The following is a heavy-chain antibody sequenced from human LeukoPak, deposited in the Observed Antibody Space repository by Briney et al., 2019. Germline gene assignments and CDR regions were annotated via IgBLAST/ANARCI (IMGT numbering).Heavy chain of an antibody. CDR1: GGSFSGYY. V-gene: IGHV4-34*01. J-gene: IGHJ4*02. CDR3: ARGTYIAARPTYHFDY. CDR2: INHSGST. D-gene: IGHD6-6*01. Sequence: SETLSLTCAVYGGSFSGYYWSWIRQPPGKGLEWIGEINHSGSTNYNPSLKSRVTISVDTSKNQFSLKLSSVTAADTAVYYCARGTYIAARPTYHFDYWGQGTLVTVSS.